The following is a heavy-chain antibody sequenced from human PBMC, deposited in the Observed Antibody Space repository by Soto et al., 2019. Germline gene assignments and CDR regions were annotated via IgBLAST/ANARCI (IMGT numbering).Heavy chain of an antibody. Sequence: SETLSLTCTFSVDSIISSDFYWGWLRQPPGKGLEWIGSIFYLGSSYYNPSLKSRVTMSVDTSKNQFSLRLRSVTAADTALYFCARHSLALRKNNWFDPWGQGSMVTVSS. CDR2: IFYLGSS. V-gene: IGHV4-39*01. J-gene: IGHJ5*02. D-gene: IGHD3-3*02. CDR3: ARHSLALRKNNWFDP. CDR1: VDSIISSDFY.